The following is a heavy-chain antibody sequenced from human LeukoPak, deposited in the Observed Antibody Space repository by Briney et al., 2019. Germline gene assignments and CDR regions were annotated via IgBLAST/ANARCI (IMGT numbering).Heavy chain of an antibody. Sequence: GGSLRLSCAASRFTFSSYGMHWVRQAPGKGLEWVASIHYDGTTTNYADSVKGRFTISRDNSKNTLYLQMNSLRPEDTAVYYCAKVNSFDCGSITCYFEYWGQGTLVTVSS. CDR3: AKVNSFDCGSITCYFEY. CDR2: IHYDGTTT. J-gene: IGHJ4*02. D-gene: IGHD2-21*01. CDR1: RFTFSSYG. V-gene: IGHV3-30*02.